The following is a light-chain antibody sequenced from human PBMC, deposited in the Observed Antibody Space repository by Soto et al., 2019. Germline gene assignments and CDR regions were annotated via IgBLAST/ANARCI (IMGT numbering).Light chain of an antibody. CDR1: SSDVGGYNY. J-gene: IGLJ1*01. V-gene: IGLV2-8*01. Sequence: QSVLTQPPSASGSPGRSVTISCTGTSSDVGGYNYVSWYQQHPGKAPKLMIYEVSKRPSGVPDRFSGSKSGNTASLTVSGLQAEDEADYYCSSYAGSHSYVFGTGTKLTVL. CDR3: SSYAGSHSYV. CDR2: EVS.